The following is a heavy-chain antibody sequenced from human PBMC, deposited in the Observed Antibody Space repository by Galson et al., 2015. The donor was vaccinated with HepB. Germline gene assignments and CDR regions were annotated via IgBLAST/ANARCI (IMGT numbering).Heavy chain of an antibody. D-gene: IGHD3-10*01. V-gene: IGHV3-23*01. CDR2: ISGSGGST. J-gene: IGHJ3*02. CDR3: AKGVRFGEDAFDI. CDR1: GFTFSSYA. Sequence: SLRLSCAASGFTFSSYAMSWVRQAPGKGLEWVSAISGSGGSTYYADSVKGRFTISRDNSKNTLYLQMNSLRAEDTAVYYCAKGVRFGEDAFDIWGQGTMVTVSS.